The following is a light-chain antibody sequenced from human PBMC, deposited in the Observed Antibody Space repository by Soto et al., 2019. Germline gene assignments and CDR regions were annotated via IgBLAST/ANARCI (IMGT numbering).Light chain of an antibody. Sequence: EIVLTQSPATLSLSPGERATLSCRASQSVSSYLAWYQQKPGQAPRLLIYGASSRATGIPDRFSGSGSGTEFTLTISSLQSEDFAVYYCQQYGSSPITFGQGTRLEIK. CDR2: GAS. CDR1: QSVSSY. CDR3: QQYGSSPIT. J-gene: IGKJ5*01. V-gene: IGKV3-20*01.